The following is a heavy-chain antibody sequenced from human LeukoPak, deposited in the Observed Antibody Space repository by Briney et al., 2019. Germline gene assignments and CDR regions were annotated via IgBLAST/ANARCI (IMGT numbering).Heavy chain of an antibody. CDR1: GFTISSYW. V-gene: IGHV3-23*01. CDR2: ISGSGDST. J-gene: IGHJ4*02. D-gene: IGHD3-22*01. CDR3: ARDRGRYYDSRGFYWGYYFDS. Sequence: GGSLRLSCAASGFTISSYWMHWVRQAPGKGLEWVSTISGSGDSTYYADSVKGRFTISRDNSKDTLYLQMSSVRVDDTAVYYCARDRGRYYDSRGFYWGYYFDSWGQGILVTVST.